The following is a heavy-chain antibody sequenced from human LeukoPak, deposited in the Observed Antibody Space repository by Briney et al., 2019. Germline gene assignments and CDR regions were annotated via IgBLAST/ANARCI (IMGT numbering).Heavy chain of an antibody. D-gene: IGHD4-17*01. V-gene: IGHV3-49*03. CDR3: TRNKYGDYFDY. J-gene: IGHJ4*02. CDR2: IRSKAYGGTT. CDR1: GFTSGDYA. Sequence: PGGSLRLSCTASGFTSGDYAMSWFRQAPGKGLEWVGFIRSKAYGGTTEYAASVKGRFTISRDDSKSIAYLQMNSLKTEDTAVYYCTRNKYGDYFDYWGQGTLVTVSS.